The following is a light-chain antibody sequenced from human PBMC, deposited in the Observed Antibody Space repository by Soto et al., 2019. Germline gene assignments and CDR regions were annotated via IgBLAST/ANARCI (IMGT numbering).Light chain of an antibody. J-gene: IGLJ1*01. CDR1: SSDVGGYNY. V-gene: IGLV2-14*01. CDR3: SSYTSSSTLYV. CDR2: EVS. Sequence: QPVLTQPASVSVSPGQSITISCTGTSSDVGGYNYVSLYQQHPGKAPKLMIFEVSSRPSGVSYRFSGSKSGNTASLTISGLQAEDEADYYCSSYTSSSTLYVFGSGTKVTVL.